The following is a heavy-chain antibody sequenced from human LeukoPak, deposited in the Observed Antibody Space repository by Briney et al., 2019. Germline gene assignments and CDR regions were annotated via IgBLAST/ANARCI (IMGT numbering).Heavy chain of an antibody. V-gene: IGHV3-13*04. J-gene: IGHJ6*02. CDR3: ARGLRLGRGSYYYYGMDV. CDR2: IGTAGDT. CDR1: GFTFSSYD. Sequence: GGSLRLSRAASGFTFSSYDMHWVRQATGKGLEWVSAIGTAGDTYYPGSVKGRFTISRENAKNSLYLQMNSLRAGDTAVYYCARGLRLGRGSYYYYGMDVWGQGTTVTVSS. D-gene: IGHD4-11*01.